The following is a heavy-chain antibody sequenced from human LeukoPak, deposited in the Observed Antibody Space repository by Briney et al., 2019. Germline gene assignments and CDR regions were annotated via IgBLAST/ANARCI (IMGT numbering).Heavy chain of an antibody. CDR2: IYYSAST. D-gene: IGHD5-18*01. CDR3: ARGSRGYSYG. Sequence: PLETLSLTCTVSGGSFSSGSYYWSWIRQPPGKGLEWIGYIYYSASTNYNPSLKSRVTISVDTSNNQFSLKLSSVTAADTAVYYCARGSRGYSYGWGQGTLVTVSS. CDR1: GGSFSSGSYY. J-gene: IGHJ4*02. V-gene: IGHV4-61*01.